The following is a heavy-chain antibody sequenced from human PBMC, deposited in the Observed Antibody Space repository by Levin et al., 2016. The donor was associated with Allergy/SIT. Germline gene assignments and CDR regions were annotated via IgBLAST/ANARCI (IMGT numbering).Heavy chain of an antibody. Sequence: ASVKVSCKASGYTFTSYTMHWVRQAPGQRLEWMGWINAGNGNTKYSQKFQGRVTITRDTSASTAYMELSSLRSEDTAVYYCARVADGWPTFDYWGQGTLVTVSS. CDR3: ARVADGWPTFDY. V-gene: IGHV1-3*01. CDR1: GYTFTSYT. J-gene: IGHJ4*02. D-gene: IGHD6-19*01. CDR2: INAGNGNT.